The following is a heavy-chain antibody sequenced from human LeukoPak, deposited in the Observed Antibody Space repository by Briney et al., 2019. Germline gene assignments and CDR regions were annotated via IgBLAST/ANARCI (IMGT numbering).Heavy chain of an antibody. J-gene: IGHJ4*02. Sequence: ASVKVSCKASGGTFSSYAISWVRQAPGQGLEWMGRIIPILGIANYAQKFQGRVTITADKSTSTAYLELRSLRSDDTAVYYRARGTYSDYWGQGTLVTVSS. CDR3: ARGTYSDY. V-gene: IGHV1-69*04. CDR2: IIPILGIA. CDR1: GGTFSSYA.